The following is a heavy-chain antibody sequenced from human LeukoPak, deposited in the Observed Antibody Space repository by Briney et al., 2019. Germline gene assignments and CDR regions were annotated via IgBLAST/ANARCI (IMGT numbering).Heavy chain of an antibody. J-gene: IGHJ4*02. CDR2: INPNSGGT. CDR1: GYTFTDHY. V-gene: IGHV1-2*02. CDR3: ARDLRDYFFYY. Sequence: ASVKVSCKASGYTFTDHYIHWVRQAPGHGLEWMGWINPNSGGTNYAQKFRGRVTMTRDTSISTAYMELSRLTSDDTAVYYCARDLRDYFFYYWGQGTLVTVSS.